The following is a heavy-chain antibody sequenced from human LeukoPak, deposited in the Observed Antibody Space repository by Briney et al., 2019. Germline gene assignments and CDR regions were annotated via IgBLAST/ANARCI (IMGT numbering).Heavy chain of an antibody. Sequence: PGRSLRLSCAASGFTFSSYGMHWVRQAPGKGLEWVAVISYDGSNKYYADSVKGRFTISRDNSKNTLYLQMNSLRAEDTAVYYCAKGTVYDFWSGYYKRADYFDYWGQGTLVTVSS. CDR1: GFTFSSYG. CDR3: AKGTVYDFWSGYYKRADYFDY. D-gene: IGHD3-3*01. V-gene: IGHV3-30*18. CDR2: ISYDGSNK. J-gene: IGHJ4*02.